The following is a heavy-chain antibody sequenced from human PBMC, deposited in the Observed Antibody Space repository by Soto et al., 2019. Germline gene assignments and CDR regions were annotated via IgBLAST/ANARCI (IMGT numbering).Heavy chain of an antibody. CDR2: IYYSGST. J-gene: IGHJ4*02. Sequence: SETLCLTCTVSGDSISSGGYYGSWIRQHPGKGLEWIAHIYYSGSTYYNPSLKSRVTISVDTSKNQFSLKLSSVTEADTAVYYCARSPHFDGYNDYWGQGTLVTVSS. CDR3: ARSPHFDGYNDY. D-gene: IGHD3-9*01. V-gene: IGHV4-31*03. CDR1: GDSISSGGYY.